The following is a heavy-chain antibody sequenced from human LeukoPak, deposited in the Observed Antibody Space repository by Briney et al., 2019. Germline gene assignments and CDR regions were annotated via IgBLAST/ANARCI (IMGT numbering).Heavy chain of an antibody. Sequence: GGSLRLSCAASGFTVSSNYMSWVRQAPGKGLEWVSVIYSGGSTYCADSVKGRFTISRDNSKNTLYLQMNSLRAEDTAVYYCARDRPQQWLVRGQRGYYYYMDVWGKGTTVTISS. D-gene: IGHD6-19*01. V-gene: IGHV3-53*01. J-gene: IGHJ6*03. CDR2: IYSGGST. CDR3: ARDRPQQWLVRGQRGYYYYMDV. CDR1: GFTVSSNY.